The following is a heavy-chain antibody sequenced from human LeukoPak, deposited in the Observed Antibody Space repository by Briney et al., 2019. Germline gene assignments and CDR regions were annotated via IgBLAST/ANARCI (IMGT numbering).Heavy chain of an antibody. CDR2: INPSGGST. CDR3: ARVPPRGSGTYYMGY. D-gene: IGHD3-10*01. CDR1: GYAFTNYY. Sequence: ASVKVSCKASGYAFTNYYMHWVRQGPGQGLEWMGIINPSGGSTAYAQKFQGRVTMTRDTSTSTVYMELSSLTSEDTAVYYCARVPPRGSGTYYMGYWGQGTLVTVSS. V-gene: IGHV1-46*01. J-gene: IGHJ4*02.